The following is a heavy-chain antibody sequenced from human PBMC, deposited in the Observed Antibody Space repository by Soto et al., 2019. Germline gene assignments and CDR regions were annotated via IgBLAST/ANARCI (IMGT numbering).Heavy chain of an antibody. CDR3: ASCGAVAGTVDFDY. V-gene: IGHV3-23*01. J-gene: IGHJ4*02. CDR2: LSGSGGST. CDR1: GFTFSSYA. Sequence: EVQLLESGGGLVQPGGSLRLSCAASGFTFSSYAMSWVRQAPGKGLEWVSALSGSGGSTYYADSVKGRFTISRDNSKNTLYLQMNSLRAEDTAVYYCASCGAVAGTVDFDYWGQGTLVTVSS. D-gene: IGHD6-19*01.